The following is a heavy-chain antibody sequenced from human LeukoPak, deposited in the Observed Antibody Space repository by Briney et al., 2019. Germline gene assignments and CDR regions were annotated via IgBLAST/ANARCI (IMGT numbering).Heavy chain of an antibody. J-gene: IGHJ6*03. D-gene: IGHD2-2*01. V-gene: IGHV3-74*01. CDR3: ARFGRIVVVPAAKPPPYYYYMDV. Sequence: PGGSLRLSCAASGFTFSSYWMHWVRQAPGKGLVWVSRINSDGSSTSYADSVKGRFTISRDNAKNTLYLQMNSLRAEDTAVYYCARFGRIVVVPAAKPPPYYYYMDVWGKGTTVTISS. CDR1: GFTFSSYW. CDR2: INSDGSST.